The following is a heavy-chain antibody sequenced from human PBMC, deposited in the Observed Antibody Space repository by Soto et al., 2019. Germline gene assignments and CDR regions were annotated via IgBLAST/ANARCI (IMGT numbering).Heavy chain of an antibody. D-gene: IGHD3-3*01. CDR2: IYYSGST. Sequence: PSETLSVTWTVSGGSISRSSYYWGWIRQPPGKGLEWIGSIYYSGSTYYNPSLKSRVTISVDTSKNQFSLKLSSVTAADTAVYYCARADFWSGLNWFDPWGQGTLVTVS. J-gene: IGHJ5*02. V-gene: IGHV4-39*01. CDR1: GGSISRSSYY. CDR3: ARADFWSGLNWFDP.